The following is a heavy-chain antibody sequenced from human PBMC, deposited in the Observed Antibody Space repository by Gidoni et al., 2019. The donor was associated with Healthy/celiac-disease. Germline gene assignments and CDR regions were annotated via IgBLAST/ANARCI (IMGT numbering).Heavy chain of an antibody. CDR1: GFTFSSYC. D-gene: IGHD2-21*02. V-gene: IGHV3-30*18. J-gene: IGHJ3*02. CDR3: AKGFPIVVVTAIVGAFDI. Sequence: QVQLVDSGGGVVQPVSSLRLSCAASGFTFSSYCLHWVRQAPCKGLEWVAVISYDGSNKYYEDSVKGRFTISRDNSKNTLYLQMNSLRAEDTAVYYCAKGFPIVVVTAIVGAFDIWGQGTMVTVSS. CDR2: ISYDGSNK.